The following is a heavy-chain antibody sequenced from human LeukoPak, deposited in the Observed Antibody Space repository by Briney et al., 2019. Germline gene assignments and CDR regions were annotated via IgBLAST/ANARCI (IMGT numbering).Heavy chain of an antibody. CDR2: TNTNTGNP. Sequence: ASVKVSCKASGYTFTSYAMNWVRQSPGQGLEWMGWTNTNTGNPTYAQGFTGRFVFSLDTSVSTAYLQISSLKAEDTAVYYCAREAYYYDSSGYYFDYWGQGTLVTVSS. J-gene: IGHJ4*02. V-gene: IGHV7-4-1*02. CDR3: AREAYYYDSSGYYFDY. D-gene: IGHD3-22*01. CDR1: GYTFTSYA.